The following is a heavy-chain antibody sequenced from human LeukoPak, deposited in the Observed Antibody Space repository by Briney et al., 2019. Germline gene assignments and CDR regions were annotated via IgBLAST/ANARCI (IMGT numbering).Heavy chain of an antibody. J-gene: IGHJ4*02. CDR2: INHSGST. CDR3: ARGRPGPTY. D-gene: IGHD6-6*01. Sequence: SETLSLTCAVYGGSFSGYYWSWIRQPPGKGLEWIGEINHSGSTNYNPSLKSRVTISVDTSKNQFSLKLSSVTAADTAVYYCARGRPGPTYWGQGTLVTVSS. V-gene: IGHV4-34*01. CDR1: GGSFSGYY.